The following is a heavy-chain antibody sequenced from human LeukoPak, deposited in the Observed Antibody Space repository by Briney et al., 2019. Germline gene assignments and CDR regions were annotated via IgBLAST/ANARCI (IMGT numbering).Heavy chain of an antibody. D-gene: IGHD5-12*01. CDR1: GGSLSSYY. CDR2: IYTSGST. J-gene: IGHJ4*02. V-gene: IGHV4-4*09. CDR3: ARQRYSGYDVFDY. Sequence: SETLSLTCTVSGGSLSSYYWSWIRQPPGKGLEWIGYIYTSGSTNYNPSLKSRVTISVDTSKNQFSLKLSSVTAADTVVYYCARQRYSGYDVFDYWGQGTLVTVSS.